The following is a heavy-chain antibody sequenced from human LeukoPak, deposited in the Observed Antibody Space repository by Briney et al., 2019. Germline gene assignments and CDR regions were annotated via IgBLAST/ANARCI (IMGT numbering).Heavy chain of an antibody. D-gene: IGHD6-19*01. CDR3: ARLYGSGWYGVFDY. V-gene: IGHV5-51*01. CDR2: IYPGDSDT. J-gene: IGHJ4*02. CDR1: GYIFTSYW. Sequence: GAPLNICCKGSGYIFTSYWIGWVRQMPGKGLEWRGIIYPGDSDTRYSPSFQGQVTISADKSISTAYLQWSSLKASDTAMYYCARLYGSGWYGVFDYWGQGTLVSVSS.